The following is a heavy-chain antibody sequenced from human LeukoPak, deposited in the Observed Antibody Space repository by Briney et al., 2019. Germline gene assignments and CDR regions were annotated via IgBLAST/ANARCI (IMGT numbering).Heavy chain of an antibody. V-gene: IGHV5-51*01. Sequence: GESLKTSCKGSGYSFTSYWIGWVRQMSGKGLEWMGIIYPGDSDTIYSPSFQGQVTISANKSISTAYLQWSRLKASDTAMYYCARLGYCSSTRCYPNWFDPWGQGTLVTVSS. J-gene: IGHJ5*02. D-gene: IGHD2-2*01. CDR2: IYPGDSDT. CDR3: ARLGYCSSTRCYPNWFDP. CDR1: GYSFTSYW.